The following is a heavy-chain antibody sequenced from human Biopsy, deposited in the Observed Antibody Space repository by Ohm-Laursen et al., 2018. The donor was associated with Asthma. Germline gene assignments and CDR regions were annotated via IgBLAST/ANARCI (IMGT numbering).Heavy chain of an antibody. CDR2: IKKDGSEK. J-gene: IGHJ6*02. Sequence: SLRLSCSASRFTYEMHWVRQAPGKGLEWVANIKKDGSEKYYVDSAKGRFTISRDNAKNSLYLHMNSLRAADTALYYCARGGYCTSPTCPWGRYATDVWGQGTTVTVSS. CDR3: ARGGYCTSPTCPWGRYATDV. CDR1: RFTYE. D-gene: IGHD2-2*01. V-gene: IGHV3-7*01.